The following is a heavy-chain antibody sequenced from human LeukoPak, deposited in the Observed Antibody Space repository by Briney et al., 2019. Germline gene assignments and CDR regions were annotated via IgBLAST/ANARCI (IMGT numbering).Heavy chain of an antibody. CDR1: GLTFSSYS. J-gene: IGHJ4*02. CDR3: ARTAMVLFYY. V-gene: IGHV3-21*01. Sequence: PGGSLRLSCAASGLTFSSYSMNWVRQAPGKGLEWVSSISSSSSYIYYADSVKGRFTISRENAKNSLYLQMNSQRAEDSDVYYCARTAMVLFYYWGQGTLVTVSS. CDR2: ISSSSSYI. D-gene: IGHD5-18*01.